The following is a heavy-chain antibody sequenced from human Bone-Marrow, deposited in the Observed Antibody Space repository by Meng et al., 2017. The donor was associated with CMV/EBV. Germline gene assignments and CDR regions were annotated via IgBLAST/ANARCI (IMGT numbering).Heavy chain of an antibody. V-gene: IGHV3-30*02. D-gene: IGHD1-1*01. J-gene: IGHJ4*02. CDR1: GFTFSSYG. CDR2: IRYDGSNK. Sequence: GESLKISCAASGFTFSSYGMHWVRQAPGKGLEWVAFIRYDGSNKYYADSVKGRFTISRDNSKNTLYLQMNSLRAEDTAVYYCAKDRWAGRRRGPLCFDYWGQGTLVTVSS. CDR3: AKDRWAGRRRGPLCFDY.